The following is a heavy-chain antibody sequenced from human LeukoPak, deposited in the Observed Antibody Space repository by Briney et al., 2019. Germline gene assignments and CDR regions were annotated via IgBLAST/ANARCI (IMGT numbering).Heavy chain of an antibody. CDR1: GDSISSHY. CDR3: ASVRYCSGGSCYSSFDY. CDR2: IYYSGST. J-gene: IGHJ4*02. V-gene: IGHV4-59*11. D-gene: IGHD2-15*01. Sequence: SETLSLTCTVSGDSISSHYWSWIRQPPGKGLEWIGYIYYSGSTTYNPSLTSRVTMSVDMSKNQFSLKLSSVTAADTTIYYCASVRYCSGGSCYSSFDYWGQGALVTVSS.